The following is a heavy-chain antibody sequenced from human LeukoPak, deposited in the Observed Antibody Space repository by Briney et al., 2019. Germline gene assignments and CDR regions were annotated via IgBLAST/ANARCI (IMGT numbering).Heavy chain of an antibody. D-gene: IGHD3-3*01. Sequence: PGGSLRLSCAASGFTFSSYGMHWVRQAPGRGLEWVAVIWYDGSNKYYADSVKGRFTISRDNSKNTLYLQMNSLRAEDTAVYYCARDRYDFWSGDIYYFDYWGQGTLVTVSS. CDR2: IWYDGSNK. V-gene: IGHV3-33*01. CDR3: ARDRYDFWSGDIYYFDY. CDR1: GFTFSSYG. J-gene: IGHJ4*02.